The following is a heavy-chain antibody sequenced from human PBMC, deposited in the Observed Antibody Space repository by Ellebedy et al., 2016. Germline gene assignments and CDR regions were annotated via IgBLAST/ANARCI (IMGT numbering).Heavy chain of an antibody. J-gene: IGHJ4*02. CDR1: GGSIARSTYF. D-gene: IGHD4-17*01. CDR2: IYYTGST. Sequence: SETLSLTCIVSGGSIARSTYFWGWIRQPPGKGLEWIGSIYYTGSTHYNPSLTSRVTMSVDTSKNQFSLRLSSVTAADTAVYHCARVFDGDYYFDYWGQGALVTVSS. V-gene: IGHV4-39*07. CDR3: ARVFDGDYYFDY.